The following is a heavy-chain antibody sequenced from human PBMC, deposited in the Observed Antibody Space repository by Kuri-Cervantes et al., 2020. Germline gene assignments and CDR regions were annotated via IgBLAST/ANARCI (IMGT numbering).Heavy chain of an antibody. J-gene: IGHJ5*02. CDR1: GYTFTGYY. D-gene: IGHD6-13*01. V-gene: IGHV1-2*04. Sequence: ASVKVSCKASGYTFTGYYMHWVRQAPGQGLEWMGWINPNSGGTNYAQKFQGWVTTTRDTSISTAYMELSSLRSEDTAVYYCARGVSFEAAGPWGQGTLVTVSS. CDR3: ARGVSFEAAGP. CDR2: INPNSGGT.